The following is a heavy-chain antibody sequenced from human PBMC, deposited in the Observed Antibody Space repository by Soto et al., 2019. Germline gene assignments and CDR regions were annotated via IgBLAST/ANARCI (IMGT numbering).Heavy chain of an antibody. CDR1: VFTFTSYW. D-gene: IGHD2-2*01. J-gene: IGHJ4*02. CDR3: AKHEGYCSTTTCSNFDY. CDR2: IYPGDSDS. V-gene: IGHV5-51*01. Sequence: GESLKISCKGSVFTFTSYWIAWVRQMPGKGLEWMRIIYPGDSDSSYSPSFQGQVTISADKSINTAYLHWSSLKASDTAIYYCAKHEGYCSTTTCSNFDYWGQGTLVTVSS.